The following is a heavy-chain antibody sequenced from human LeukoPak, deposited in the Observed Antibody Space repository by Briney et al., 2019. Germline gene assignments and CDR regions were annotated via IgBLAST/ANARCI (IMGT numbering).Heavy chain of an antibody. CDR2: IWYDGSSK. V-gene: IGHV3-33*01. Sequence: GGSLRLSCAASGFTFSNFGMYWVRQAPGKGLEWVAVIWYDGSSKFYADSVKGRFTISRDNSKNTLYLQMDSLRAEDTAVYYCARGQLPSRGYSYGYSYYYYGMDVWGQGTTVTVSS. CDR1: GFTFSNFG. D-gene: IGHD5-18*01. J-gene: IGHJ6*02. CDR3: ARGQLPSRGYSYGYSYYYYGMDV.